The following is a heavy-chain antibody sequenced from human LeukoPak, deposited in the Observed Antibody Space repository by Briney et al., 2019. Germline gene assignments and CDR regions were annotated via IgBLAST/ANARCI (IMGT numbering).Heavy chain of an antibody. CDR1: GFTFSSYA. D-gene: IGHD1-26*01. Sequence: GGSLRLSCAASGFTFSSYAMSWVRQAPGKGLEWVSGISWNSGSIGYADSVKGRFTISRDNAKNSLYLQMNSLRAEDTALYYCAKDMVRGSYYAADAFDIWGQGTMVTVSS. CDR3: AKDMVRGSYYAADAFDI. CDR2: ISWNSGSI. V-gene: IGHV3-9*01. J-gene: IGHJ3*02.